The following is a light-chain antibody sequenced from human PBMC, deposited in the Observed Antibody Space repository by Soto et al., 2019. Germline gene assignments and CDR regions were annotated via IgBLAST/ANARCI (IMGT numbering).Light chain of an antibody. J-gene: IGKJ1*01. CDR3: QQRSNWPQT. CDR2: DAS. V-gene: IGKV3-11*01. Sequence: ETVVTQSAGTLSLSPGERATLSCRASQSFNSIYLAWYQQKPGQAPRLLIYDASNRATGIPARFSGSGSGTDFTLTISSLEPEDVAVYYCQQRSNWPQTFGQGTKVDIK. CDR1: QSFNSIY.